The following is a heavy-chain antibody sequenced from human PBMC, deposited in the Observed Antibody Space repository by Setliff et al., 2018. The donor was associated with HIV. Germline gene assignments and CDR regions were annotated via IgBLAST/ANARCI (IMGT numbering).Heavy chain of an antibody. Sequence: SVKVSCKASGDTFDSLSISWVRQAPGQGLEWMGRVIPIYGSTNYAQRFQGRVTITADKSTNTAYMELSSLKSEDTAIYYCATGGVIVPAGYSWGQGTLVTVSS. CDR1: GDTFDSLS. J-gene: IGHJ4*02. CDR3: ATGGVIVPAGYS. D-gene: IGHD6-19*01. V-gene: IGHV1-69*06. CDR2: VIPIYGST.